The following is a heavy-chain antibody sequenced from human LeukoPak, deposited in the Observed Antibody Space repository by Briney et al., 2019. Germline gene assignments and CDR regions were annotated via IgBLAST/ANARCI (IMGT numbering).Heavy chain of an antibody. J-gene: IGHJ4*02. D-gene: IGHD6-19*01. V-gene: IGHV4-34*01. Sequence: SETLSLTCAVYGGSFSGYYWSWIRQPPGKGLEWIGEINHSGSTNYNPALKSRVTISVDTSKNQFSLTLSSVTAADTDVYYCARGVTEDNSSGWSTLYYFDYWGQGTLVTVSS. CDR3: ARGVTEDNSSGWSTLYYFDY. CDR2: INHSGST. CDR1: GGSFSGYY.